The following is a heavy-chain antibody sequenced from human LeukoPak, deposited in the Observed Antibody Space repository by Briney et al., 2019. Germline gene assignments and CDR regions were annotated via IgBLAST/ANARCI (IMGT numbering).Heavy chain of an antibody. CDR2: SIPIFDTS. D-gene: IGHD3-9*01. V-gene: IGHV1-69*13. J-gene: IGHJ5*02. Sequence: ASVKVSCKASGGTFNSYGIAWVRQAPGQGLEWMGGSIPIFDTSNYAQKFQGRVTITADESTRTAYMELSSLRSEDTAVYYCAREDYDILTGYYSDPHWFDPWGQGTLVTVSS. CDR1: GGTFNSYG. CDR3: AREDYDILTGYYSDPHWFDP.